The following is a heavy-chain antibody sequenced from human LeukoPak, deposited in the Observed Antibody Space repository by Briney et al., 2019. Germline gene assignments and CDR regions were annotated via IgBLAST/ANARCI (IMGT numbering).Heavy chain of an antibody. CDR1: GGTSSNYA. CDR2: VIPIFDTT. J-gene: IGHJ3*02. V-gene: IGHV1-69*13. Sequence: ASVKVSCKASGGTSSNYAISWVRQAPGQGLEWVGGVIPIFDTTNYAQKFQGRVTITADESTRTAYMELSSLRSEDTAVYYCASQSPSDGSGWYGGPFDIWGQGTMVTVSS. CDR3: ASQSPSDGSGWYGGPFDI. D-gene: IGHD6-19*01.